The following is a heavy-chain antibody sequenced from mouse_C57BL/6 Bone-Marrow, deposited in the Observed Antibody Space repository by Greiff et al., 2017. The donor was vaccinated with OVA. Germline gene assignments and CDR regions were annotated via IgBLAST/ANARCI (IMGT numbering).Heavy chain of an antibody. CDR1: GFTFSDYG. CDR3: ARPKGYLYYYAMDY. V-gene: IGHV5-17*01. J-gene: IGHJ4*01. CDR2: ISSGSSTI. D-gene: IGHD2-2*01. Sequence: VQLKESGGGLVKPGGSLKLSCAASGFTFSDYGMHWVRQAPEKGLEWVAYISSGSSTIYYAATVKGRFTISRDNAKNTLFLQMTSLRSEDTAMYYCARPKGYLYYYAMDYWGQGTSVTVSS.